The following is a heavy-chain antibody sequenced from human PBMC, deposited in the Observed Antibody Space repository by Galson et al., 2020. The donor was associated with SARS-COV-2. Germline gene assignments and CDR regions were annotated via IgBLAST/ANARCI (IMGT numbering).Heavy chain of an antibody. D-gene: IGHD2-21*02. CDR1: GFTFRGSA. V-gene: IGHV3-23*01. Sequence: GGSLRLSCAPSGFTFRGSAMNWIRQAPGKGLEWVSGISRNDDNTYYADSVKGRFTISRDNSKDTLYLQMNSLRAEDTAVYYCAKNLIIVTASYWYFDLWGRGTLVTVSS. J-gene: IGHJ2*01. CDR2: ISRNDDNT. CDR3: AKNLIIVTASYWYFDL.